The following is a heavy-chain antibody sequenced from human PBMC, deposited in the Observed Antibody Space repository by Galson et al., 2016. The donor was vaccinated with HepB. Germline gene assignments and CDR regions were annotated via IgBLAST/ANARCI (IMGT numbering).Heavy chain of an antibody. V-gene: IGHV4-59*08. D-gene: IGHD1-26*01. CDR3: ARHGRSGSPYASRGVFISGFDY. CDR2: VSDSGST. CDR1: GGSITSYY. J-gene: IGHJ4*02. Sequence: ETLSLTCTVSGGSITSYYWSWVRQPPGKGLEWIGYVSDSGSTNYMPSLKSRVTISVDTSRSQISLKLISVTAADTAVYYCARHGRSGSPYASRGVFISGFDYWGQGSLVTVSS.